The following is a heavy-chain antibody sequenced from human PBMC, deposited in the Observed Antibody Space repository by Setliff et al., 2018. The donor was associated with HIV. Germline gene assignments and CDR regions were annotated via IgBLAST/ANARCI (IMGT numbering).Heavy chain of an antibody. J-gene: IGHJ3*02. V-gene: IGHV3-23*01. CDR2: ISNSDGRT. CDR1: GFTFKNSA. Sequence: GGSLRLSCAASGFTFKNSAMSWVRQAPGEGLEWVSTISNSDGRTNYAASVKGRFTISRDNSKNTLYLQMNSLSDEDTAVYYCAKMAGRDGYDDAVDNWGQGTMVTVSS. D-gene: IGHD5-12*01. CDR3: AKMAGRDGYDDAVDN.